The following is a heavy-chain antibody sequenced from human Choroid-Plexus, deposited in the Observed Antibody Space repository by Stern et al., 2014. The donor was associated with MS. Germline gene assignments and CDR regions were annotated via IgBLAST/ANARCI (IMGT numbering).Heavy chain of an antibody. J-gene: IGHJ5*02. D-gene: IGHD2/OR15-2a*01. V-gene: IGHV3-30*18. Sequence: VQLMESGGGVVQPGGSLRLSCVASGFTFGSCDMHWVRQAPGKGLEWVAGVSYDGSNKYYADSVKGRFTISRDNSQNTLYMQMSSLRPEDTAVYYCAKDRQYLTYFFDHWGQGSLVTVSS. CDR2: VSYDGSNK. CDR1: GFTFGSCD. CDR3: AKDRQYLTYFFDH.